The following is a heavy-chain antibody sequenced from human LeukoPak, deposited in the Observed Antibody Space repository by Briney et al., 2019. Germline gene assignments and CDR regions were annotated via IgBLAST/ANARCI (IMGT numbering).Heavy chain of an antibody. D-gene: IGHD5-18*01. V-gene: IGHV1-8*03. J-gene: IGHJ6*03. CDR1: GYTFTSYN. Sequence: ASVKVSCKASGYTFTSYNINWVRQAAGQGLEWMGWMNPNSGDTGYAQKFHGRVTITRNTSISTAYMELSSLRSEDTAVYYCARGRIQLWLYYYYYMDVWGKGTTVTVSS. CDR3: ARGRIQLWLYYYYYMDV. CDR2: MNPNSGDT.